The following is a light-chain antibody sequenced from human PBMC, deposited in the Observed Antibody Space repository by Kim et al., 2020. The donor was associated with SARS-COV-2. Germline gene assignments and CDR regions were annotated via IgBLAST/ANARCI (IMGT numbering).Light chain of an antibody. V-gene: IGKV1-5*03. CDR3: QQYRTYPPLT. J-gene: IGKJ4*02. Sequence: SVGATVTITCRASQSISDWLAWYRQKPGRAPKLLIYRASRLDSGVPSRFSGSGSETEFSLTSSSLQPDDFATYYCQQYRTYPPLTFGGGTKVDIK. CDR2: RAS. CDR1: QSISDW.